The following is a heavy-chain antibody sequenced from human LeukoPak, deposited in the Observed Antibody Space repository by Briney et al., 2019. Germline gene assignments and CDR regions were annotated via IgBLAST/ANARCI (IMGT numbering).Heavy chain of an antibody. Sequence: SETLSLTCTVSGGSISSGSYYWSWIRQPAGKGLEWIGRIYTSGSTNYNPSLKSRVTISVDTSKNQFSLKLSSVTAADTAVYYCARVRGDGYNAGVYYYYMDVWGKGTTVTVSS. CDR1: GGSISSGSYY. J-gene: IGHJ6*03. D-gene: IGHD5-24*01. CDR2: IYTSGST. CDR3: ARVRGDGYNAGVYYYYMDV. V-gene: IGHV4-61*02.